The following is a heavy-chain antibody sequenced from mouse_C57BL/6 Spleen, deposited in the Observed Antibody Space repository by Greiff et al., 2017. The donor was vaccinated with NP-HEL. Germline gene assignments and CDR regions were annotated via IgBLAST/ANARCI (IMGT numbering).Heavy chain of an antibody. CDR1: GYTFTDYE. D-gene: IGHD2-3*01. CDR3: TRDGYFRYAMDY. J-gene: IGHJ4*01. Sequence: VQLQESGAELVRPGASVTLSCKASGYTFTDYEMHWVKQTPVHGLEWIGAIDPETGGTAYNQKFKGKAILTADKSSSTAYMELRSLTSEDSAVYYCTRDGYFRYAMDYWGQGTSVTVSS. CDR2: IDPETGGT. V-gene: IGHV1-15*01.